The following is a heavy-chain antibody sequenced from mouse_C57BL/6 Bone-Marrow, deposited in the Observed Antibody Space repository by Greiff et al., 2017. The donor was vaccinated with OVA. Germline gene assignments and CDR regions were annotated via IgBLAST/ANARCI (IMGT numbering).Heavy chain of an antibody. V-gene: IGHV1-31*01. CDR2: IYPYTGVS. CDR1: GYSFTGYY. D-gene: IGHD3-3*01. J-gene: IGHJ2*01. Sequence: EVQLQQSGPELVKPGASVKLSCKASGYSFTGYYMHWVKQSPGNILDWIGYIYPYTGVSSYNQKFKGKATLTVDKSSSTAYMELRSLTSEDSAVYYCARGTGFDYWGQGTTLTVSS. CDR3: ARGTGFDY.